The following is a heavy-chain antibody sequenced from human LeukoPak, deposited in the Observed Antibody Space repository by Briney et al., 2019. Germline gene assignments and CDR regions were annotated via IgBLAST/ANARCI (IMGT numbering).Heavy chain of an antibody. CDR1: GFTFSNYD. Sequence: GGSLRLSCAASGFTFSNYDMHWVRQATGKGLEWVSAIGTAGDTYYPGSVKGRFTISRENAKNSLYLQMNSLRAGDTAVYYCARAHPYYYDSSGPEDYYYYMDVWGKGTTVTVSS. CDR2: IGTAGDT. J-gene: IGHJ6*03. D-gene: IGHD3-22*01. CDR3: ARAHPYYYDSSGPEDYYYYMDV. V-gene: IGHV3-13*01.